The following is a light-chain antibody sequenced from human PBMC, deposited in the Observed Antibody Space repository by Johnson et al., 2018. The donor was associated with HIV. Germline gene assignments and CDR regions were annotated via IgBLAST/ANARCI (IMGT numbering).Light chain of an antibody. Sequence: QSVLTQPPSVSAAPGQKVTISCSGSSSNIGNNYVSWYQQVPGTAPKLLIYDHNKRPSGIPDRFSGSKSGTSATLGITGLQTGDEVDYYCGTWDSSLSAGRYVFGTGTKVTVL. V-gene: IGLV1-51*01. CDR1: SSNIGNNY. J-gene: IGLJ1*01. CDR2: DHN. CDR3: GTWDSSLSAGRYV.